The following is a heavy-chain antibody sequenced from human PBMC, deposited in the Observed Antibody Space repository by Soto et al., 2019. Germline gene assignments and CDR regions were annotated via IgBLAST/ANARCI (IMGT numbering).Heavy chain of an antibody. CDR1: GFTFDYYW. CDR2: VHSDGTTT. J-gene: IGHJ3*01. V-gene: IGHV3-74*01. D-gene: IGHD3-10*01. CDR3: ARVDRGGFDL. Sequence: EVQLVESGGGLVQPGESLRLSCAASGFTFDYYWMHWVRQAPGKGLVWVSRVHSDGTTTTYADSVKGRFTISRDNARNTVSLQTRSMRAEDTAIYYGARVDRGGFDLWGHGTLVTVSS.